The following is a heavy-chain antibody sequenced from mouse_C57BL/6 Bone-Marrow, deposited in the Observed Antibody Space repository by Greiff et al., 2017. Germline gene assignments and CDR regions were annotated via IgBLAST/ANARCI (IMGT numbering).Heavy chain of an antibody. CDR2: IDPETGGT. D-gene: IGHD1-1*01. CDR3: TRAPYYYGSIYYARDY. V-gene: IGHV1-15*01. CDR1: GYTFTDYE. J-gene: IGHJ4*01. Sequence: VQLQQSGAELVRPGASVTLSCKASGYTFTDYEMHWVKQTPVHGLEWIGAIDPETGGTAYNQKFKGTAILTADKSSSTAYMELRSLKSEDSAVYYCTRAPYYYGSIYYARDYWGQGTSVTVSS.